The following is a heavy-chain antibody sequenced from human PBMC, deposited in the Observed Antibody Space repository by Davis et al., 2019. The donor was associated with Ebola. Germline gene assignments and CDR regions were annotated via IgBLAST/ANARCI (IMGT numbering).Heavy chain of an antibody. V-gene: IGHV3-23*01. CDR3: ATRTFDY. CDR1: GFTFSGYV. J-gene: IGHJ4*02. Sequence: GESLKISCTASGFTFSGYVMKWVRQAPGKGLEWVSTISADGSSTYYADSVKGRFTISRDNSKNTFYLQMNSLRAEDTAVYYCATRTFDYWGQGTLVSVSS. CDR2: ISADGSST.